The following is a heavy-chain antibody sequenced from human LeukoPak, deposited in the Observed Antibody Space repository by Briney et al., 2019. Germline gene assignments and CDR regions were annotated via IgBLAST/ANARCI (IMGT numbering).Heavy chain of an antibody. J-gene: IGHJ5*02. D-gene: IGHD3-16*01. V-gene: IGHV4-34*01. CDR1: GGSFSGYY. CDR2: INHSGST. CDR3: ARRGSANWFDP. Sequence: SETLSLTCAVYGGSFSGYYWSWIRQPPGKGLEWIGEINHSGSTNYNPSLKSRVTISVDTSRNQFSLKLSSVTAADTAVYYCARRGSANWFDPWGQGTLVTVSS.